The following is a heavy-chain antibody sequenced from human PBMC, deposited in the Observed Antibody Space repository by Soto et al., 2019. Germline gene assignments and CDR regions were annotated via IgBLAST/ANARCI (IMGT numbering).Heavy chain of an antibody. D-gene: IGHD4-17*01. Sequence: GASVKVSCKASGGTFSSYTISWVRQAPGQGLEWMGRIIPILGIANYAQKFQGRVTITADKSTSTAYMELSSLRSEDTAVYYCARDYYGDYIHNWFDPWGQGTLVTVSS. CDR3: ARDYYGDYIHNWFDP. CDR2: IIPILGIA. V-gene: IGHV1-69*04. J-gene: IGHJ5*02. CDR1: GGTFSSYT.